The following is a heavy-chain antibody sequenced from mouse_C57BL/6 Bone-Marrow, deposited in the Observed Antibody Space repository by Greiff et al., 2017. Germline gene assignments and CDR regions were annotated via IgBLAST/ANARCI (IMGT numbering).Heavy chain of an antibody. V-gene: IGHV1-58*01. Sequence: EVKLVESGAELVRPGSSVKMSCKTSGYTFTSYGINWVKQRPGQGLEWIGYIYIGNGYTEYNEKFKGKATLTSDTSSSTAYMQLSSLTSEDSAIYFCARWGFITTVVAPFDYWGQGTTLTVSS. CDR1: GYTFTSYG. CDR2: IYIGNGYT. CDR3: ARWGFITTVVAPFDY. J-gene: IGHJ2*01. D-gene: IGHD1-1*01.